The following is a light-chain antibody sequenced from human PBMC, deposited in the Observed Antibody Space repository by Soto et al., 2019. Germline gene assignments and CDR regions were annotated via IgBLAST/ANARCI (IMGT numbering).Light chain of an antibody. V-gene: IGKV1-17*01. CDR1: QVITND. J-gene: IGKJ1*01. Sequence: IQMTQSPSSLSASVGDRLSITCRASQVITNDLGWYQQKQGKAPKRLIYAASTLQSGVPSRFSGSGSGTEFTLTISSLQPEDVATYYCLQLNTYPWTFGQGTKVEIK. CDR3: LQLNTYPWT. CDR2: AAS.